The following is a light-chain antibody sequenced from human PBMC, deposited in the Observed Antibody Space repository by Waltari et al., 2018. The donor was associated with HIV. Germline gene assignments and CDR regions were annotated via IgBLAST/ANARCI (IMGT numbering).Light chain of an antibody. CDR2: END. CDR3: GTWDTSLTAYV. Sequence: QSILTRPPSVSAAPGHNVTISCSGTTSNIANNYVSWYQHLPGTAPNLLIFENDKRPSKIPDLSSGSKAGTSATLGIIGLQPGDEADYYCGTWDTSLTAYVFTTGTKVSV. J-gene: IGLJ1*01. CDR1: TSNIANNY. V-gene: IGLV1-51*02.